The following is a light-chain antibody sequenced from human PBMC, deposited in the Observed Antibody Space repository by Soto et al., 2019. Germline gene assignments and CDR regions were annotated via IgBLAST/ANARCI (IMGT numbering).Light chain of an antibody. V-gene: IGKV3-20*01. CDR2: GAS. CDR3: QQYSSPGT. Sequence: CWARQNGSNNYLAWYQQKPGQAPRLLIYGASSRATGVPDRFSGSGSGTDFTLTISSLQPEDFAAYYCQQYSSPGTFGQGTKVDIK. CDR1: QNGSNNY. J-gene: IGKJ1*01.